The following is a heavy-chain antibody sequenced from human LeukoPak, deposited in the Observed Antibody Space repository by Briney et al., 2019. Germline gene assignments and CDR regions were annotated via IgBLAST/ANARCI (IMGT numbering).Heavy chain of an antibody. Sequence: SETLSLTCAVYGGSFSGYYWSWIRQPPGKGLEWSGEINHSGSTNYNPSLKSRVTISVDTSKNQFSLKLSSVTAADTAVYYCARGRGYYDSSGYYSLGYYYMDVWGKGTTVTVSS. V-gene: IGHV4-34*01. CDR1: GGSFSGYY. CDR2: INHSGST. D-gene: IGHD3-22*01. J-gene: IGHJ6*03. CDR3: ARGRGYYDSSGYYSLGYYYMDV.